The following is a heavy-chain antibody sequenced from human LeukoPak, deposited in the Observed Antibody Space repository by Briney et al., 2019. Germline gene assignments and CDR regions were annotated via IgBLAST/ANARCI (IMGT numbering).Heavy chain of an antibody. CDR3: ARATGYSSGWGLYYFDY. Sequence: AASVKVSCKASGGTFSSCAISWVRQAPGQGLEWMGGIIPIFGTANYAQKFQGRVTITADESTSTAYMELSSLRSEDTAVYYCARATGYSSGWGLYYFDYWGQGTLVTVSS. V-gene: IGHV1-69*13. D-gene: IGHD6-19*01. CDR2: IIPIFGTA. CDR1: GGTFSSCA. J-gene: IGHJ4*02.